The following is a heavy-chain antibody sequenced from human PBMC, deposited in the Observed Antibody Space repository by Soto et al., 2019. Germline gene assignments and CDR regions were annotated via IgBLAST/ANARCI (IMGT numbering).Heavy chain of an antibody. CDR1: GGSIRSSNW. Sequence: QVQLQESGPGLVKPSGTLSLTCAVSGGSIRSSNWWSWVRQTPGKGLEWIGRIHHSESTNYNPSLKSRVTISVDKSKNQFSLNLSSVTAADTAVYYCTRDRLNNGMDVWGLGTTVTVSS. CDR3: TRDRLNNGMDV. J-gene: IGHJ6*02. V-gene: IGHV4-4*02. CDR2: IHHSEST.